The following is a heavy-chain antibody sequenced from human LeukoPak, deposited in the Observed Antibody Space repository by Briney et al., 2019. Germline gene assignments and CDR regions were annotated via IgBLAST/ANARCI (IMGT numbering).Heavy chain of an antibody. J-gene: IGHJ6*02. CDR3: ARGSGPLVYYYYGMDV. V-gene: IGHV4-59*01. D-gene: IGHD6-6*01. CDR2: IYYSGST. CDR1: GGSISSYY. Sequence: SETLSLTCTVSGGSISSYYWSWIRQPPGKGLEWIRYIYYSGSTNYNPSLKSRVTISVDTSKNQFSLKLSSVTAADTAVYYCARGSGPLVYYYYGMDVWGQGTTVTVSS.